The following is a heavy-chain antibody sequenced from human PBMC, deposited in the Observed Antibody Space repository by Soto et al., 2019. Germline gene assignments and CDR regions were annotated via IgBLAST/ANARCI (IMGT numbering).Heavy chain of an antibody. J-gene: IGHJ4*02. CDR3: ARAEVTAVFGF. Sequence: DEQLLESGGALVVPGGSLRLSCAASGFAFSNYAMTWVRQAPGKGLEWVSSIRGNGDRTYYAESVKGRFTISRDNSKSTLFLQMNSLRADDTAVYFCARAEVTAVFGFWGQGTLVTDSS. D-gene: IGHD2-21*02. CDR2: IRGNGDRT. CDR1: GFAFSNYA. V-gene: IGHV3-23*01.